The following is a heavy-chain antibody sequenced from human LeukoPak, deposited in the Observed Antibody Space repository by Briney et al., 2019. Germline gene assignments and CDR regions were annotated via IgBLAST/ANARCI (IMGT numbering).Heavy chain of an antibody. CDR3: ARGLRRSSWLYLSGSPRYDY. CDR2: LYYSGST. Sequence: SETLSLTCTVSGGSISSSTFYWGWIRQPPGKGLEWIGSLYYSGSTYYNPSLKSRVTISVDTSKNQFSLKLSAVTAADTAVYYCARGLRRSSWLYLSGSPRYDYWGQGTLVTVSS. J-gene: IGHJ4*02. CDR1: GGSISSSTFY. D-gene: IGHD6-13*01. V-gene: IGHV4-39*01.